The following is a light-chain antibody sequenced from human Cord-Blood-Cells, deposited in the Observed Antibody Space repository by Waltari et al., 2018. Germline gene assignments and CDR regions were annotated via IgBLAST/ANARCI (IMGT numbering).Light chain of an antibody. V-gene: IGKV1-39*01. CDR1: QSISSY. J-gene: IGKJ4*01. Sequence: DIQMTQSPSSLSASVGDRVTITCRASQSISSYLNWYQQKPGKAPKLLIYAASSLQSGVPSSFSGSGSGPDFTLPISSLQPEDFATYYCQQSYSTPLTFGGGTKVEIK. CDR3: QQSYSTPLT. CDR2: AAS.